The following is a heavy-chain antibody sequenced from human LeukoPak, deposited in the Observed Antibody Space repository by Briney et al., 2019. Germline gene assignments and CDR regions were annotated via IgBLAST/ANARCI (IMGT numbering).Heavy chain of an antibody. CDR3: ARTASRGPQSAESFHH. CDR1: GFSLSNYG. Sequence: GGSLRLSCAASGFSLSNYGMHWVRQAPGKGLEWVAVIWYDGTNKYYADSVKGRFTISRDNSKNTLYLQMNSLRAEDTAVYYCARTASRGPQSAESFHHWGQGTLVTVSS. V-gene: IGHV3-33*01. J-gene: IGHJ1*01. CDR2: IWYDGTNK.